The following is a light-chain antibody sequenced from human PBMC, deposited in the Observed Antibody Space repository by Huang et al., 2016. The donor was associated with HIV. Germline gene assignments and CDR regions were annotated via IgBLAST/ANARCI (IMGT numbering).Light chain of an antibody. J-gene: IGKJ5*01. CDR2: DAS. CDR1: QSVSNY. Sequence: EIVLTQSPATLSLSPGDRATLSCRASQSVSNYLAWYQQRPGQAPRLLILDASNRANGIPVRFSGRGSGTDFTLTISGLEPTDFAVYYCQQRGDWPITFGQGTRLEIK. CDR3: QQRGDWPIT. V-gene: IGKV3-11*01.